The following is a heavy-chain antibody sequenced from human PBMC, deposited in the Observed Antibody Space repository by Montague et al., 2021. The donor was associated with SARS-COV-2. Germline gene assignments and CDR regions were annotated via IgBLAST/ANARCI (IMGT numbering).Heavy chain of an antibody. CDR3: ARESGSGSYLVY. CDR1: GGSISTSSYY. D-gene: IGHD3-10*01. CDR2: IYYSGST. J-gene: IGHJ4*02. V-gene: IGHV4-39*02. Sequence: SETLSLTCTVSGGSISTSSYYWGWIRQPPGKGLEWIGSIYYSGSTYYNPSLKSRVTISVDTSKNHFSLKLSSVTAADTAVYYRARESGSGSYLVYWGQGTLVTVSS.